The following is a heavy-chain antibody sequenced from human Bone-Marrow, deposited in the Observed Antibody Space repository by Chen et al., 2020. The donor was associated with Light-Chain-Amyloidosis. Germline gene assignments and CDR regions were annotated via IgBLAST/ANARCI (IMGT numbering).Heavy chain of an antibody. CDR3: ARTLGGLYYYYYYMDV. V-gene: IGHV1-8*01. J-gene: IGHJ6*03. Sequence: QVQLVQSGAEVKKPGASVKVSCKASGYTFTSSDINWVRQATGQGLEWMGWMNPNSRNTGYAQKFQGRVTMTRNTSISTAYMELSSLRSEDTAVYYCARTLGGLYYYYYYMDVWGKGTTVTVSS. CDR1: GYTFTSSD. CDR2: MNPNSRNT. D-gene: IGHD2-15*01.